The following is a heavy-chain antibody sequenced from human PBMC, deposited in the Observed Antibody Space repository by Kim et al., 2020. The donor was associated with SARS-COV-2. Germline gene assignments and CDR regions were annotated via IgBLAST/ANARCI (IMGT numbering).Heavy chain of an antibody. J-gene: IGHJ4*02. Sequence: GGSLRLSCAASGFTFSSYSMNWVRQAPGKGLEWVSYISSSSSTIYYADSVKGRFTISRDNAKNSLYLQMNSLRDEDTAVYYCARDASLHYYGSGDYWGIDYWGQGTLVTVSS. CDR1: GFTFSSYS. V-gene: IGHV3-48*02. CDR3: ARDASLHYYGSGDYWGIDY. D-gene: IGHD3-10*01. CDR2: ISSSSSTI.